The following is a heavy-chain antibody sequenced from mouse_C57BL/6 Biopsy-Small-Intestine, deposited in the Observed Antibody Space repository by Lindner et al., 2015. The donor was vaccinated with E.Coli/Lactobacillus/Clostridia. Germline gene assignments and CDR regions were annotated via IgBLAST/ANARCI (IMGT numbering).Heavy chain of an antibody. CDR1: GYTFTSYT. D-gene: IGHD1-1*01. Sequence: VQLQESGAELARPGASVKMSCKASGYTFTSYTMHWVEQRPGQGLEWIGYINPNNGYTEYNQKSKDKATLTADKSSSTAYMQLSSLTSEDSAVYYCARRGIITSVVVPDYWGQGTTLTVSS. CDR2: INPNNGYT. CDR3: ARRGIITSVVVPDY. V-gene: IGHV1-4*01. J-gene: IGHJ2*01.